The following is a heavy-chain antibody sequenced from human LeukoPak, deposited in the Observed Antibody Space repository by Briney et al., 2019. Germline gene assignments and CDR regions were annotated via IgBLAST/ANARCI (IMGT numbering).Heavy chain of an antibody. D-gene: IGHD3-10*01. CDR3: ARGITMVRGWSPANWFDP. CDR1: GGSFSGYY. J-gene: IGHJ5*02. Sequence: PSETLSLTCAVYGGSFSGYYWSWIRQPPGKGLEGIGEINHSGSTNYNPSLKSRVTISVDTSKNQFSLKLSSVTAADTAVYYCARGITMVRGWSPANWFDPWGQGTLVTVSS. V-gene: IGHV4-34*01. CDR2: INHSGST.